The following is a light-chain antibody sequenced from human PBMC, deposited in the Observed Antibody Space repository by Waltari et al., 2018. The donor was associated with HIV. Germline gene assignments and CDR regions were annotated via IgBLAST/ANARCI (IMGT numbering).Light chain of an antibody. J-gene: IGLJ3*02. CDR2: EVS. Sequence: QSALTQPASVSGSPGQSITIPCTGTSSELVSWYQQHPDKAPKVMIFEVSKRPSGVSNRFSGSKSGNTASLTISGLQAEDEADYYCCSYVGSGTWVFGGGTKLTVL. CDR3: CSYVGSGTWV. CDR1: SSEL. V-gene: IGLV2-23*02.